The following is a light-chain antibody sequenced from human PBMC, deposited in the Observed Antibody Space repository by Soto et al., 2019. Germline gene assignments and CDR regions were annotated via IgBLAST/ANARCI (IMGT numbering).Light chain of an antibody. CDR2: GAS. Sequence: ELVLTQSPATLSLSPGDRATLSCRSSQSVSWYLDLAWYQQKPGQAPRLLIYGASSRATGIPDRFSGSGSATDFTLTISRLEPEDFAVYYCQQYHTSPLTFGGGTKVDIK. J-gene: IGKJ4*01. CDR3: QQYHTSPLT. V-gene: IGKV3-20*01. CDR1: QSVSWYLD.